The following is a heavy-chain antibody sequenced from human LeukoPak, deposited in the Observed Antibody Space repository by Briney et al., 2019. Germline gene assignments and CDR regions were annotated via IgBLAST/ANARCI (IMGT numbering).Heavy chain of an antibody. Sequence: GGSLRLSCAGSGVTLRNYDMTWIRQAPGKGLQWVSVISGDGESTYYADSVRGRFTISRDNSKNTMYLQMNNLRAEDTAIYYCAKDRDCVSTACYVFANWGQVTLVTVSS. V-gene: IGHV3-23*01. CDR3: AKDRDCVSTACYVFAN. D-gene: IGHD2-2*01. CDR1: GVTLRNYD. J-gene: IGHJ4*02. CDR2: ISGDGEST.